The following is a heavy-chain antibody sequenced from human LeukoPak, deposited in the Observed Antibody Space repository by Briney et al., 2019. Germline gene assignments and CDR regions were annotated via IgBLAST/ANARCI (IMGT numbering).Heavy chain of an antibody. J-gene: IGHJ5*02. CDR3: AREWERDWFDP. D-gene: IGHD1-26*01. CDR1: GGSISSYS. Sequence: SETLSLTCSVSGGSISSYSWSWIRQPAGKGLDWIGRIYSSGSSKYNPSLKSRVIMSVDTSKNQFSLKLSSVTAADTAVYYCAREWERDWFDPWGQGTLVTVSS. CDR2: IYSSGSS. V-gene: IGHV4-4*07.